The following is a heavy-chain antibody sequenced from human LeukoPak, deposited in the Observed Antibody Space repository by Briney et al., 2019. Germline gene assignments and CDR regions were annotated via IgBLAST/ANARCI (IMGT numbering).Heavy chain of an antibody. D-gene: IGHD2-8*01. CDR3: ARSDIVLMVYAPHFDY. V-gene: IGHV1-18*01. J-gene: IGHJ4*02. CDR2: ISAYNGNT. Sequence: ASVEVSCKASGYTFTSYGISWVRQAPGQGLEWMGWISAYNGNTNYAQKLQGRVTMTTDTSTSTAYMELRSLRSDDTAVYYCARSDIVLMVYAPHFDYWGQGTLVTVSS. CDR1: GYTFTSYG.